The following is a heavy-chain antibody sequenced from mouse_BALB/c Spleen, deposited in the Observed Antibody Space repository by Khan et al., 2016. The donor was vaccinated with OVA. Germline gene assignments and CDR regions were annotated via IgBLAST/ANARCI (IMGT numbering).Heavy chain of an antibody. CDR1: GFSLTNYG. D-gene: IGHD2-10*01. CDR2: IWSDGSA. Sequence: QVQLKQSGPGLVAPSQSLSITCTISGFSLTNYGVHWVRQPPGKGLEWLVVIWSDGSATYNSALKSRLSISKDHSKNQVFLKMNSLQTDDTAMYYCARQPYYHYYIMDYWGQGTSVTVSS. J-gene: IGHJ4*01. V-gene: IGHV2-6-1*01. CDR3: ARQPYYHYYIMDY.